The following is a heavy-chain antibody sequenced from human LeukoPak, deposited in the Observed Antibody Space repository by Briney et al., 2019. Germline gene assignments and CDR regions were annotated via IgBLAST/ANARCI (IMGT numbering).Heavy chain of an antibody. Sequence: GASVKVSCKASGYTFTSYGISWVRQAPGQGLEWMGWISAYNGNTNYAQKLQGRVTMTTDTSTSTAYMELRSLRSDDTAVYYCARGRDYGDYVGWFDPWAREPWSPSPQ. D-gene: IGHD4-17*01. J-gene: IGHJ5*02. CDR2: ISAYNGNT. V-gene: IGHV1-18*01. CDR1: GYTFTSYG. CDR3: ARGRDYGDYVGWFDP.